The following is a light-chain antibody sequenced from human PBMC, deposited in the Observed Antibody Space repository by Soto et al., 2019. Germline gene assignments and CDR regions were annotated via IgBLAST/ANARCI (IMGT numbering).Light chain of an antibody. CDR1: SGDVDPYNR. CDR2: EVS. J-gene: IGLJ3*02. V-gene: IGLV2-18*02. CDR3: SSFTSSNTWV. Sequence: QSVLTQPPSVSGSPGQSVTISCTGASGDVDPYNRVSWYQQPPGTAPKLMIYEVSYRPSGVPDRFSGSKSGNTASLTISGLQTEDEADYYCSSFTSSNTWVFGGGTKVTVL.